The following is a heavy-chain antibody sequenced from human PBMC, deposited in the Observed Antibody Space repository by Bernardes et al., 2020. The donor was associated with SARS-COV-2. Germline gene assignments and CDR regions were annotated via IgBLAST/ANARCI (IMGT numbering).Heavy chain of an antibody. CDR1: GFPVSNNY. CDR3: ARDIRYYESGAYYH. V-gene: IGHV3-66*02. D-gene: IGHD3-22*01. CDR2: IYSGGRT. J-gene: IGHJ5*02. Sequence: GGSLRLSCTGPGFPVSNNYMAWVRQAPGKGLEWVSVIYSGGRTHHADSVKGRFTISRDSSKNTLYLQMNSLRAEDTAVYYCARDIRYYESGAYYHWGQGTLVTVS.